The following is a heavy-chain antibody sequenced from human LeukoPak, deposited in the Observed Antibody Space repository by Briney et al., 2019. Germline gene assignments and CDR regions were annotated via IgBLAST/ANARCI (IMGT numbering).Heavy chain of an antibody. CDR3: ARPIRN. J-gene: IGHJ4*02. V-gene: IGHV4-39*07. CDR2: MYYTGTI. CDR1: GDSITSSSYY. Sequence: SETLSLTCTVSGDSITSSSYYWGWIRQPPGKGLEWIGTMYYTGTIYYNPSLKGRVTISVDTSKNQFSLSLSSVTAADTAVYYCARPIRNWGQGTLVIVSS.